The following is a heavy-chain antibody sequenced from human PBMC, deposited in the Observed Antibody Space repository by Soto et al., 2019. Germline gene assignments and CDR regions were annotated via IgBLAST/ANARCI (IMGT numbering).Heavy chain of an antibody. CDR2: ISGSGGST. Sequence: PGGSLRLSCAASGFTFSSYAMSWVRQAPGKGLEWVSAISGSGGSTYYADPVKGRFTISRDNSKNTLYLQMNSLRAEDTAVYYCAKARPEGANYCDSSGYYYPSDYWGQGTLVTVSS. V-gene: IGHV3-23*01. CDR1: GFTFSSYA. D-gene: IGHD3-22*01. CDR3: AKARPEGANYCDSSGYYYPSDY. J-gene: IGHJ4*02.